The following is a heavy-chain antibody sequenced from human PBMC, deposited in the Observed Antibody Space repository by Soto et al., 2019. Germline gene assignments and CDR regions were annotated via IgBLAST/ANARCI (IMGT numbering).Heavy chain of an antibody. CDR2: INPNSGGT. CDR3: ARDRDSSSSTCMDV. V-gene: IGHV1-2*02. Sequence: ASVNVSVKASGYTFTGDDMHWVRQAPGQGLELMGWINPNSGGTNYAQKFQGRVTMTRDTSISTAYMELSRLRSDDTAVYYCARDRDSSSSTCMDVGGQRATVTISS. CDR1: GYTFTGDD. J-gene: IGHJ6*02. D-gene: IGHD6-6*01.